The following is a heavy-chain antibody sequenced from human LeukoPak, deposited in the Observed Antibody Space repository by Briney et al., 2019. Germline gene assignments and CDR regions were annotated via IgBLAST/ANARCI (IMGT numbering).Heavy chain of an antibody. CDR1: GGSMSSSSYY. CDR2: IYYSGST. V-gene: IGHV4-39*01. Sequence: SETLSLTCTVSGGSMSSSSYYWGWIRQPPGKGLEWIGSIYYSGSTYYNPSLKSRVTISVDTSKNQFSLKLSSVTAADTAVYYCASSDGAAGTEFDPWGQGTLVTVSS. J-gene: IGHJ5*02. CDR3: ASSDGAAGTEFDP. D-gene: IGHD6-13*01.